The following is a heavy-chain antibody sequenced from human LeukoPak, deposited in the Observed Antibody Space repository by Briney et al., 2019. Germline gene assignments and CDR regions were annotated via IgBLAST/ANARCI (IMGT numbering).Heavy chain of an antibody. CDR2: ISGSGGST. CDR1: GFTVSSNY. D-gene: IGHD1-26*01. V-gene: IGHV3-23*01. Sequence: GGSLRLSCAASGFTVSSNYMSWVRQAPGKGLEWVSAISGSGGSTYYADSVKGRFTISRDNSENTLYLQMNSLRAEDTAVYYCAKEPAKWELQYYFDYWGQGTLVTVSS. J-gene: IGHJ4*02. CDR3: AKEPAKWELQYYFDY.